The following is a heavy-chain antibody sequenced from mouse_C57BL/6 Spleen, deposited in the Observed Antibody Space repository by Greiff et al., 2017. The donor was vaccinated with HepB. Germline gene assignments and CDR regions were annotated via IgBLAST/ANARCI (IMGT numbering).Heavy chain of an antibody. D-gene: IGHD1-1*01. CDR2: IDPSDSYT. V-gene: IGHV1-50*01. CDR3: ARGGFDYYGSSYAMDY. Sequence: QVQLQQPGAELVKPGASVKLSCKASGYTFTSYWMQWVKQRPGQGLEWIGEIDPSDSYTNYNQKFKGKATLTVDTSSSTAYMQLSSLTSEDSAVYYCARGGFDYYGSSYAMDYWGQGTSVTVSS. J-gene: IGHJ4*01. CDR1: GYTFTSYW.